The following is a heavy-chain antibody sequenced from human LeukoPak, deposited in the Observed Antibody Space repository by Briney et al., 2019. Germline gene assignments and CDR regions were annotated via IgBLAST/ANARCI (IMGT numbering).Heavy chain of an antibody. CDR2: IYPGDSDT. D-gene: IGHD6-19*01. CDR3: ARRIAVAGTDRSRVYYFDY. CDR1: GYSFTIYW. V-gene: IGHV5-51*01. J-gene: IGHJ4*02. Sequence: GESLKISCKGSGYSFTIYWIGWVRQMPGKGLEWMGIIYPGDSDTRYSPSFQGQVTISADKSISTAYLQWSSLKASDTAMYYCARRIAVAGTDRSRVYYFDYWGQGTLVTVSS.